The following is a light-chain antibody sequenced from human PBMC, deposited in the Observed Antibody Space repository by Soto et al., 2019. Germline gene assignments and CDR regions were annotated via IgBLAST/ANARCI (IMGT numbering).Light chain of an antibody. V-gene: IGKV3-20*01. CDR3: QQYGSSPTT. CDR2: GAS. Sequence: VMTQSPATLSLSPGERATLSCRASQSVSSKLVWYQQKPGQAPRFIIYGASRRATGTPDRFSGSGSGTEFTLTISRLEPEDFAVYSCQQYGSSPTTFGQGTRLEIK. J-gene: IGKJ5*01. CDR1: QSVSSK.